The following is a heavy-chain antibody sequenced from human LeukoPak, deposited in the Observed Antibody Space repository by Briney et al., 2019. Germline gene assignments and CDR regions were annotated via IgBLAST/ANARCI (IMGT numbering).Heavy chain of an antibody. V-gene: IGHV1-69*06. CDR1: GGTFSSYA. J-gene: IGHJ4*02. CDR3: AKDGWGGHNYFDY. D-gene: IGHD1-26*01. CDR2: IIPIFGTA. Sequence: SVTVSCKASGGTFSSYAISWVRQAPGQGLEWMGGIIPIFGTANYAQKFQGRVTITADKSTSTAYMELSSLRAEDTAVYYCAKDGWGGHNYFDYWGEGTLVTVSS.